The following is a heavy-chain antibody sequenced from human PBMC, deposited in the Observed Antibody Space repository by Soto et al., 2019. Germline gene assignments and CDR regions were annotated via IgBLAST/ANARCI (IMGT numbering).Heavy chain of an antibody. V-gene: IGHV3-74*01. CDR2: IATDGSDA. D-gene: IGHD4-17*01. CDR1: GFTFSSYG. Sequence: GGSLRLSCAASGFTFSSYGMHWVRQAPGKGLVWVSLIATDGSDASYADSVRGRFTISRDNAKNTLYLQMNSLRAEDTAVYYCATVFDYWGQGTLVTVSS. J-gene: IGHJ4*02. CDR3: ATVFDY.